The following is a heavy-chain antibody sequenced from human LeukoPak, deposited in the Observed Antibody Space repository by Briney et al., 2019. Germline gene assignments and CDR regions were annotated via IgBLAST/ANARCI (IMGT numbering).Heavy chain of an antibody. Sequence: SETLSLTCTVSGYSISSGYYWGWIRQPPGKGLEWIGSIYNSGSTYYNPSFKSRVTISVDTSKNQFSLNLRSVTAADTAVYYCARLASSSGFYFDYWGQGTLVTVSS. CDR3: ARLASSSGFYFDY. D-gene: IGHD3-22*01. CDR1: GYSISSGYY. V-gene: IGHV4-38-2*02. CDR2: IYNSGST. J-gene: IGHJ4*02.